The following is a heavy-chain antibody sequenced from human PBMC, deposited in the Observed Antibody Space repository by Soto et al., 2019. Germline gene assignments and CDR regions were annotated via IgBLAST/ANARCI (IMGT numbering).Heavy chain of an antibody. CDR2: MYHSGTF. V-gene: IGHV4-30-2*01. Sequence: SETLSLTCAVSGGSIGGVGYSWSWIRQPPGGGLEWIGYMYHSGTFLKSPSLKTRLTMSLDMSKNQFSLTLNSMTAADTAVYYCARAQFYSGSGNYHNLMFDAWGQGIQVTVSS. J-gene: IGHJ5*02. D-gene: IGHD3-10*01. CDR1: GGSIGGVGYS. CDR3: ARAQFYSGSGNYHNLMFDA.